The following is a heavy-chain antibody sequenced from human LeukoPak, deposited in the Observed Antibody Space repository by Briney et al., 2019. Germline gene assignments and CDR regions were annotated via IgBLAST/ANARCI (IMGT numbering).Heavy chain of an antibody. CDR1: GFSFSDHY. J-gene: IGHJ4*02. CDR2: IRNKANSYGT. Sequence: GGSLRLSCAASGFSFSDHYMDWVRLAPGKGLEWVGRIRNKANSYGTEYAASVKGRFTISRDDSKDSPYLQMNSLRFEDTALYYCTGVRLGAATRYFDYWGQGTLVTVSS. CDR3: TGVRLGAATRYFDY. D-gene: IGHD1-26*01. V-gene: IGHV3-72*01.